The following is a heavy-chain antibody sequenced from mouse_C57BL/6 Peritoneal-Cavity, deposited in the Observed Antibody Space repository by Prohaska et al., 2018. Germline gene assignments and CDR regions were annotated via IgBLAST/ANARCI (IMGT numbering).Heavy chain of an antibody. V-gene: IGHV11-2*01. CDR2: INSDGSEI. Sequence: EVQLLETGGGLVQPVGSRGLSCEGSGFTFSGFWMSWVRQTPGKTLEWIGDINSDGSEINYAPSIKDRFSIFRDSGKSNLYQQMSSGRSEDTAAYFCMRYGDYWYFDDWGTGTTVTVSS. CDR3: MRYGDYWYFDD. CDR1: GFTFSGFW. J-gene: IGHJ1*03. D-gene: IGHD2-13*01.